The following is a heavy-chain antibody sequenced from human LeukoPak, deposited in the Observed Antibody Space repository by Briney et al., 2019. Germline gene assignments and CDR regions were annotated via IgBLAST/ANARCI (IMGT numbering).Heavy chain of an antibody. CDR3: AKGTTFDAFDM. CDR1: GFTFSTYN. V-gene: IGHV3-9*01. Sequence: GGSLRLSCAASGFTFSTYNMTWVRQAPGKGLEWVSRISWNTGNIDYADSVKGRFTISRDNAKNSLYLQMNSLRAEDTALYYCAKGTTFDAFDMWGQGTMVTVSS. J-gene: IGHJ3*02. D-gene: IGHD3-16*01. CDR2: ISWNTGNI.